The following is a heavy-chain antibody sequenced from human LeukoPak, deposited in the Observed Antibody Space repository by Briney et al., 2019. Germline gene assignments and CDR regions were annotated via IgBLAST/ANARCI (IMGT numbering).Heavy chain of an antibody. J-gene: IGHJ4*02. CDR1: GGTFSSYA. CDR2: IIPIFGTA. CDR3: ASLHARYCSSTSCLIRPTYYFDY. Sequence: SVKVSCKASGGTFSSYAITWVRQAPGQGLEWMGGIIPIFGTADYAQKFQGRVTITADGSTSTAYMELSSLRSEDTAVYYCASLHARYCSSTSCLIRPTYYFDYWGQGTLVTVSS. D-gene: IGHD2-2*01. V-gene: IGHV1-69*13.